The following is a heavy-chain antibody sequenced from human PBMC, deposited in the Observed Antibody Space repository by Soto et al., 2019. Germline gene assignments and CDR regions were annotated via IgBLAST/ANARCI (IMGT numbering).Heavy chain of an antibody. CDR2: ISGYNGNT. CDR1: GYTFTSYG. J-gene: IGHJ1*01. V-gene: IGHV1-18*01. D-gene: IGHD2-15*01. Sequence: QVQLVQSGAEVKKPGASVKVSCKGSGYTFTSYGISWVRQAPGQGLEWMGSISGYNGNTNYAQKLQGRVTMTTDTSTSTAYMEVRSLRSDDRAVYYCARDLGEDCSGGSCYDGEYFLQWGQGTLVTVSS. CDR3: ARDLGEDCSGGSCYDGEYFLQ.